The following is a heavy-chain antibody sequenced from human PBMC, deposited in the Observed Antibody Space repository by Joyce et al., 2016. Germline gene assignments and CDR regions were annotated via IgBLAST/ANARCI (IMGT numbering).Heavy chain of an antibody. CDR3: AGYDFSTGLNRFDP. V-gene: IGHV4-61*01. J-gene: IGHJ5*02. CDR2: IYHSGPS. D-gene: IGHD3-3*01. Sequence: QVQLQESGPGLVKPSETLSLTCSVSGGSVRSETYFWTWIRQPPGKGLEWIGYIYHSGPSNYNPSLKPRVTASLDTSKNQFSLTLTSVTAADTAFYYCAGYDFSTGLNRFDPWGPGTLVTVSS. CDR1: GGSVRSETYF.